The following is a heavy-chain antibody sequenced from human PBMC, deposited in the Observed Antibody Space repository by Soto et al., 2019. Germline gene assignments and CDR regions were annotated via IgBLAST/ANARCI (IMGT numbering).Heavy chain of an antibody. J-gene: IGHJ5*02. CDR3: ANLLLRPTNNWFDP. CDR2: ISGSGGST. V-gene: IGHV3-23*01. Sequence: EVQLLESGGGLVQPGGSLRLSCAASGFTFSSYAMSWVRQAPGKGLEWVSAISGSGGSTYYADSVKGRFTISRDNSKNKLYLQMNSMRAEDTAVYYCANLLLRPTNNWFDPWGQGTLVTVSS. CDR1: GFTFSSYA. D-gene: IGHD3-22*01.